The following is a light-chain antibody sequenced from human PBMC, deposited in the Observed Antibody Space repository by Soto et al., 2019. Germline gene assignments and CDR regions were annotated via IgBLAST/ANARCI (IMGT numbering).Light chain of an antibody. Sequence: QSVLTQPASVSGSPGQSITISCTGTSRDVGCYNFVSWYQQHPGKAPKLMIYDVRNRPSGVSNRFSGSKSVNTASLTISGLQAEDEADYYCSSYTSISTYVFGTGTKVTVL. J-gene: IGLJ1*01. V-gene: IGLV2-14*01. CDR1: SRDVGCYNF. CDR2: DVR. CDR3: SSYTSISTYV.